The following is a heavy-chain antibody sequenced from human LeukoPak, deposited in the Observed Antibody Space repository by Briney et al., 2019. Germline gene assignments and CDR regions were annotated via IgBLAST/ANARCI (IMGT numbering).Heavy chain of an antibody. CDR1: GFTFSSYS. D-gene: IGHD3-3*01. J-gene: IGHJ4*02. CDR3: ASHRMPNYDFWSGQTLGY. V-gene: IGHV3-48*01. Sequence: PGGSLRLSCAASGFTFSSYSMNWVCQAPGKGLEWVSYISSSSSTIYYADSVKGRFTISRDNAKNSLYLQMNSLRAEDTAVYYCASHRMPNYDFWSGQTLGYWGQGTLVTVSS. CDR2: ISSSSSTI.